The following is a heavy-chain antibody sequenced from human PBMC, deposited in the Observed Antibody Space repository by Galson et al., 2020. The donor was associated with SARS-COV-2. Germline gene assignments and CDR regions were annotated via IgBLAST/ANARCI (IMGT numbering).Heavy chain of an antibody. Sequence: GGSMRLSCADSGFSLSSYWMSWLRQAPGKGLQWVANRKQDGSEKYYVDSVKGRFTISRDNAKNSLYLQMNSLRAEDTAVYYCASPPEGIRYSYGMDVWGQGTTVTVSS. CDR2: RKQDGSEK. CDR3: ASPPEGIRYSYGMDV. J-gene: IGHJ6*02. V-gene: IGHV3-7*01. D-gene: IGHD3-9*01. CDR1: GFSLSSYW.